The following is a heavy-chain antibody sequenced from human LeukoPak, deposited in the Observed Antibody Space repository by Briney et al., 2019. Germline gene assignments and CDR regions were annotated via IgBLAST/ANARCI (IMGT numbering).Heavy chain of an antibody. V-gene: IGHV1-46*01. Sequence: GASVKVSCKASGYTFTSYYMHWVRQAPGQGLEWMGIINPSGGSTSYAQKFQGRVTMTRDTSTSTVYMELSSLRSEDTAVYYCARGQESSGSYYHDAFDIWGQGTMVTVSS. CDR1: GYTFTSYY. CDR3: ARGQESSGSYYHDAFDI. J-gene: IGHJ3*02. CDR2: INPSGGST. D-gene: IGHD1-26*01.